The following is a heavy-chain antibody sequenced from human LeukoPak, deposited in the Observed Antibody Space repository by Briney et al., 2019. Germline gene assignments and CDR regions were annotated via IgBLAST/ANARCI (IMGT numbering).Heavy chain of an antibody. V-gene: IGHV4-59*01. CDR3: AGCSTSCLYGMDV. CDR2: IYYSGST. D-gene: IGHD2-2*01. CDR1: GGSISRYY. J-gene: IGHJ6*02. Sequence: SETLSLTCTVSGGSISRYYWSWIRQPPGKGLEWIGYIYYSGSTNYNPSLKSRVTISVDTSKNQFSLKLSSVTAADTAVYYCAGCSTSCLYGMDVWGQGTTVTVSS.